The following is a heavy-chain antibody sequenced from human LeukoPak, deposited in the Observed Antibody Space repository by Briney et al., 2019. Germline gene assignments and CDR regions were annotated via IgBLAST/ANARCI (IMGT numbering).Heavy chain of an antibody. D-gene: IGHD2-8*02. CDR1: AFTFDDYG. J-gene: IGHJ4*02. CDR2: INWNGGST. Sequence: PGGSLRLSCAASAFTFDDYGMSWVRQARGKGLEWVSGINWNGGSTGYADSVKGRFTISRDNAKNSLYLQMNSLRAEDTAFYYCARAGPYWPRAFETCFDYWGQGTLVTVSS. CDR3: ARAGPYWPRAFETCFDY. V-gene: IGHV3-20*04.